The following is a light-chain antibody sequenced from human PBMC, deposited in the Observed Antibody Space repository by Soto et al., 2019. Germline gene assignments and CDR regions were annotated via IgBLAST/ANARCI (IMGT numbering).Light chain of an antibody. CDR3: SSYTSSSTRV. J-gene: IGLJ3*02. V-gene: IGLV2-14*01. Sequence: QSALPQPASVSGSPGQSITICCTGTSSDVGGYNYVSWYQQHPGKAPKLMIYDVSNRPSGVSNRFSGSKSGNTASLTISGLQAEDEADYYCSSYTSSSTRVFGGGTKLTVL. CDR1: SSDVGGYNY. CDR2: DVS.